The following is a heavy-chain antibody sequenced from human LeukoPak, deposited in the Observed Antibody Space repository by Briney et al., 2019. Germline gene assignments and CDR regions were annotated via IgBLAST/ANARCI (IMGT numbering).Heavy chain of an antibody. V-gene: IGHV4-59*11. J-gene: IGHJ4*02. CDR1: GASISSHD. CDR2: ISFTGST. D-gene: IGHD6-13*01. Sequence: SETLSLTCTVSGASISSHDWSWIRQPPGKGLEWIGLISFTGSTNYNPSLKSRVTTSVDTSKNQFSLKVSSVTAADTAVYYCAKGGESSLPLDYWDQGILVTVSS. CDR3: AKGGESSLPLDY.